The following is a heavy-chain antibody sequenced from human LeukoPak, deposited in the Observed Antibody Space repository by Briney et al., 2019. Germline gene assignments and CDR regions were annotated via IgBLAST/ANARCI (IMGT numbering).Heavy chain of an antibody. CDR3: ARLSVPAAMGAFDH. J-gene: IGHJ4*02. Sequence: PSETLSLTCAVYGGSFSGYYWSWIRQPPGKGLEWIGEINHSGSTNYNPSLKSRVTISVDTSKNQVSLRLSSVTAADTAVYYCARLSVPAAMGAFDHWGPGTLVTVSP. CDR1: GGSFSGYY. V-gene: IGHV4-34*01. D-gene: IGHD2-2*01. CDR2: INHSGST.